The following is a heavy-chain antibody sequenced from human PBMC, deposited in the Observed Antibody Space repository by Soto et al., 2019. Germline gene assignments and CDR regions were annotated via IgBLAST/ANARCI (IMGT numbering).Heavy chain of an antibody. CDR1: GGSISSSSYY. D-gene: IGHD3-10*01. J-gene: IGHJ4*02. CDR3: KTSGSSLYYFDY. V-gene: IGHV4-39*01. CDR2: IYYSGST. Sequence: QLQLQESGPGLVKPSETLSLTCTVSGGSISSSSYYWGWIRQPPGKGLEWIGSIYYSGSTYYNPSLKSRVTISVDTSKNQSSLKLSSVTAADTAVYYCKTSGSSLYYFDYWGQGTLVTVSS.